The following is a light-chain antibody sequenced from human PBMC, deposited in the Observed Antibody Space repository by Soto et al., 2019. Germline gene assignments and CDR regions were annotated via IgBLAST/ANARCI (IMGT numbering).Light chain of an antibody. CDR3: QQRSNWPLT. CDR2: DAS. V-gene: IGKV3-11*01. Sequence: EILLTQSPATLSSSPGERATLSCRASQSVSNYLAWYQQKPGQAPRLLIYDASNRATGIPARFSGSGSGTDFTLTISSLEPEDFAVYYCQQRSNWPLTFGGGTKVEIK. CDR1: QSVSNY. J-gene: IGKJ4*01.